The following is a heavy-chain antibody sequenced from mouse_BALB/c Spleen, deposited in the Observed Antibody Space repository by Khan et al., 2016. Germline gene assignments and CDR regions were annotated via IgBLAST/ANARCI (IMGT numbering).Heavy chain of an antibody. CDR2: INPSTGYT. J-gene: IGHJ2*01. D-gene: IGHD1-1*02. CDR3: ARKDGSYLRGVCDY. Sequence: QVQLQQSGAELAKPGASVKMSCKASGYTFTSYWMHWVKQRPGQGLEWIGYINPSTGYTEYNQKFKDKATLTADKSSSTAYMQLSSLTSEDSAVYYCARKDGSYLRGVCDYWGQGTTLTVSS. V-gene: IGHV1-7*01. CDR1: GYTFTSYW.